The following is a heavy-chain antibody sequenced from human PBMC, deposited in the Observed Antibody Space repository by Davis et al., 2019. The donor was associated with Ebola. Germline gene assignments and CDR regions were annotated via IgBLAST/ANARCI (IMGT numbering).Heavy chain of an antibody. J-gene: IGHJ4*02. CDR1: GYTFTGYT. D-gene: IGHD6-19*01. CDR2: INAGNGNT. V-gene: IGHV1-3*01. CDR3: AREVSRGAVAGVFFDY. Sequence: AASVKVSCKASGYTFTGYTMHWVRQAPGQRLEWMGWINAGNGNTKYSQRFQSRVTMTSDTSASTAYMDLSSLRSEDTAVYYCAREVSRGAVAGVFFDYWGQGTLVTVSS.